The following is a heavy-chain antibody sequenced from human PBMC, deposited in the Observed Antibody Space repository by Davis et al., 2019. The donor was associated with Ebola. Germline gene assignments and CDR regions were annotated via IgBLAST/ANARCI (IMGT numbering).Heavy chain of an antibody. V-gene: IGHV4-4*02. J-gene: IGHJ6*02. D-gene: IGHD3-3*01. CDR1: GDSISSSNW. CDR2: ISQSGST. CDR3: ASGITIFGVVSNYYYYGMDV. Sequence: SETLSLTCAVSGDSISSSNWWSWVRQPPGKGLEWIGEISQSGSTNYTPSLKSRVTISVDKSKNQFSLKLSSVTAADTAVYYCASGITIFGVVSNYYYYGMDVWGQGTTVTVSS.